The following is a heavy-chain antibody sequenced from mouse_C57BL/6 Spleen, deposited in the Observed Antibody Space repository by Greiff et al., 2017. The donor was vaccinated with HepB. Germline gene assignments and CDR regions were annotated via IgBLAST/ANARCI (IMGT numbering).Heavy chain of an antibody. CDR1: GYTFTDYE. D-gene: IGHD5-5*01. V-gene: IGHV1-15*01. Sequence: QVHVKQSGAELVRPGASVTLSCKASGYTFTDYEMHWVKQTPVHGLEWIGAIDPETGGTAYNQKFKGKALLTADKSSSTAYMELRSLTSEDSAVYYCTRRELPNFDYWGQGTTLTVSS. J-gene: IGHJ2*01. CDR3: TRRELPNFDY. CDR2: IDPETGGT.